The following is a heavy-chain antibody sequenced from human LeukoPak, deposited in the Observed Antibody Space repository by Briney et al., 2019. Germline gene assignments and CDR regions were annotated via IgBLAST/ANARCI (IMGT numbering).Heavy chain of an antibody. D-gene: IGHD6-13*01. Sequence: GGSLRLSRAASGFTFSNYGMHWVRQAPGKGLEWVAVIWHDGTNKYYADSVKGRFTISRDNSKNTLYLQMSSLRAEDTAVYYCVKTSGSSWYTFDYWGQGTLVTVSS. CDR2: IWHDGTNK. V-gene: IGHV3-30*02. CDR1: GFTFSNYG. CDR3: VKTSGSSWYTFDY. J-gene: IGHJ4*02.